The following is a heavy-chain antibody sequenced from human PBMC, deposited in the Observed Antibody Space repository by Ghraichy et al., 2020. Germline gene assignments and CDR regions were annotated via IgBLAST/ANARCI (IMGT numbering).Heavy chain of an antibody. CDR3: AKGGGVVVPAIQYYFDY. CDR2: ISGSGGST. V-gene: IGHV3-23*01. J-gene: IGHJ4*02. CDR1: GFTFSSYA. Sequence: GGSLRLSCAASGFTFSSYAMSWVRQAPGKGLEWVSAISGSGGSTYYADSVKGRFTISRDNSKNTLYLQMNSLRAEDTAVYYCAKGGGVVVPAIQYYFDYWGQGTLVTVSS. D-gene: IGHD2-2*01.